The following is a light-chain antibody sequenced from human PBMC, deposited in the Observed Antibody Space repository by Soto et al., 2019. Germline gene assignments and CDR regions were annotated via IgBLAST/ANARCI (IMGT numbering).Light chain of an antibody. CDR3: MQSLQTPLT. Sequence: DIAMTQSPLSLPVTPGEPASISCRSSQSLLESNGYNCLDWYLQKPGPSPQLLAYLGSIRASGVPDRFSGSRSGEDFTLTISRVEAEDVGVYYCMQSLQTPLTFGQGTKVQIK. CDR2: LGS. CDR1: QSLLESNGYNC. V-gene: IGKV2-28*01. J-gene: IGKJ1*01.